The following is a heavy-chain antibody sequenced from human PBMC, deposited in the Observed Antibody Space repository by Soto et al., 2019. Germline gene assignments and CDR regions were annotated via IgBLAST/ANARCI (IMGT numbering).Heavy chain of an antibody. CDR2: ISPKSGDT. Sequence: QVQLVQSGAEVKKPGASVKVSCEASGYTFIDYYMHWVRQAPGQGFEWMGRISPKSGDTNYAQKFQGRVTMTWDTSVKTAYMELSSIMSEDTAVYYCARPPGYISDWYYFDLWGQGTLVTVS. J-gene: IGHJ4*02. D-gene: IGHD6-19*01. V-gene: IGHV1-2*02. CDR3: ARPPGYISDWYYFDL. CDR1: GYTFIDYY.